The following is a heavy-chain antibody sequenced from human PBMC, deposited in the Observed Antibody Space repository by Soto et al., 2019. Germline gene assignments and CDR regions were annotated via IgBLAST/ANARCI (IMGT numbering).Heavy chain of an antibody. CDR3: AHVGGLEQWLYRLDH. CDR1: GFSLSTTGVG. CDR2: IYWYDDK. D-gene: IGHD6-19*01. V-gene: IGHV2-5*01. J-gene: IGHJ4*02. Sequence: QITLKESGPSLVKPTQTLTLTCTFSGFSLSTTGVGVVWIRQPPGKALEWLALIYWYDDKHYSPSLRSRLTITKDTTKNQVVLTLTNVDPVDTATYYCAHVGGLEQWLYRLDHWGEGTLVTVSS.